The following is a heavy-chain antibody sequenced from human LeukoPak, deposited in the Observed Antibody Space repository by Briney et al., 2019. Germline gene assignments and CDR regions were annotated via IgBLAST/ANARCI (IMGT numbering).Heavy chain of an antibody. V-gene: IGHV3-21*01. CDR3: ARIFRYQLVDYYALDV. Sequence: PGGSLRLSCAASGFTFSRYAMDWVRQAPGKGLEWVSAISSNSAYIYYADSVKGRFTISRDNAKSSVSLQMNSLRDDDTAVYYCARIFRYQLVDYYALDVWGQGTTVTVSS. J-gene: IGHJ6*02. D-gene: IGHD2-2*01. CDR2: ISSNSAYI. CDR1: GFTFSRYA.